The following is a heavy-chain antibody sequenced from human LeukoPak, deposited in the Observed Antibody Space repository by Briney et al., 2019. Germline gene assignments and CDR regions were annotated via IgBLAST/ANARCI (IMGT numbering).Heavy chain of an antibody. Sequence: NLGESLKISCKGSGYTFTSYWIGWVRQMPGKGLEWMGIIYPGDSDTRYSPSFQGQVTISADKSISTAYLQWSSLKASDTAMYYCARHQYWYQLLSYIDYWGQGTLVTVSS. V-gene: IGHV5-51*01. J-gene: IGHJ4*02. CDR1: GYTFTSYW. CDR3: ARHQYWYQLLSYIDY. D-gene: IGHD2-2*01. CDR2: IYPGDSDT.